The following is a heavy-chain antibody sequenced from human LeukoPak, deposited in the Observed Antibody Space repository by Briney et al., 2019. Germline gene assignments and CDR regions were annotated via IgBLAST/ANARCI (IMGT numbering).Heavy chain of an antibody. CDR3: ARATQRYCSGTTCFPYWFDT. CDR1: GGSMTHYF. D-gene: IGHD2-2*01. J-gene: IGHJ5*02. V-gene: IGHV4-4*09. Sequence: PSETLSLTCTVSGGSMTHYFWNWILQPPGKGLEWIGYTHTSGSPDYSRSLKSRVTISLDTSKNQFSLMLSSVTAADTAVYFCARATQRYCSGTTCFPYWFDTWGQGTLATVSS. CDR2: THTSGSP.